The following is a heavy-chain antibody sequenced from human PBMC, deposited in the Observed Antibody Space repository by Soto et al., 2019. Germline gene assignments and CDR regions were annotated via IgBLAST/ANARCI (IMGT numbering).Heavy chain of an antibody. CDR1: GFTFDDYA. CDR3: AKDHREMATTQFDY. J-gene: IGHJ4*02. Sequence: GGSLRLSCAASGFTFDDYAMHWVRQAPGKGLEWVSGISWNSGSIGYADSVKGRFTISRDNAKNSLYLQMNSLRAEDTALYCCAKDHREMATTQFDYWGQVPLVTVSS. V-gene: IGHV3-9*01. CDR2: ISWNSGSI. D-gene: IGHD5-12*01.